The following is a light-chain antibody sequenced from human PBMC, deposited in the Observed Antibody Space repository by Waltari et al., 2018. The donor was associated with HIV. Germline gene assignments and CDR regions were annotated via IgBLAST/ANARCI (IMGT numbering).Light chain of an antibody. V-gene: IGKV1-5*03. CDR1: QSISSW. J-gene: IGKJ1*01. CDR3: QHYNTYPWT. Sequence: DIQMTQSPSTLSASVGDRVTITCRASQSISSWLAWYQQKPGKAPKLLIYKASSLETGGPSRFSGSGAVTEFTLTISSLQPGDCATYYCQHYNTYPWTFGQGTKVEIK. CDR2: KAS.